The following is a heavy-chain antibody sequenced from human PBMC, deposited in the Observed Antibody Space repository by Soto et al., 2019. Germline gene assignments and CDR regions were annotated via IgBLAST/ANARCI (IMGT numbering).Heavy chain of an antibody. Sequence: QVQLQESGPGLVKPSQTLSLTCTVSGRSMSSGDYYWSRIRQPPGKGLEWIGYIHYSGSTYYNPSLKSRLTISVDTSKNQFSLKLSSVTAADTAVYYCARASSVQLTRHQQYWGQGTLVTVSS. CDR1: GRSMSSGDYY. J-gene: IGHJ4*02. D-gene: IGHD1-1*01. V-gene: IGHV4-30-4*01. CDR3: ARASSVQLTRHQQY. CDR2: IHYSGST.